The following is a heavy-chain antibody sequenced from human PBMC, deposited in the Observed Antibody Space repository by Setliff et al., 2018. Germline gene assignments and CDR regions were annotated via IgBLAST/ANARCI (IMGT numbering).Heavy chain of an antibody. D-gene: IGHD6-13*01. CDR2: VHTGGGSA. CDR1: GYTFTAYY. V-gene: IGHV1-46*01. J-gene: IGHJ4*02. CDR3: ARGGMAAAGRKGVFEY. Sequence: ASVKVSCKASGYTFTAYYMHWVRQAPGQGLEWMGTVHTGGGSASYAQKFQGRVTMTSDTSTNTVYMEVNSVRSDDTAIYYCARGGMAAAGRKGVFEYWGQGSKVTV.